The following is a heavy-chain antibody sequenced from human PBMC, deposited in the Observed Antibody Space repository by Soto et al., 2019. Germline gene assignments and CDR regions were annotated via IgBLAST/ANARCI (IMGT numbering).Heavy chain of an antibody. Sequence: ASVKVSCKASGGNLNNHAITWVRQAPGQGLEWMGGVIPMFGTAKYAQDFQGRVTITADISTSTSHLDLSNLRSEDTAVYFCGRXGLRWEQGTPYLYHVDVWGQGTTVTVSS. CDR1: GGNLNNHA. J-gene: IGHJ6*02. CDR2: VIPMFGTA. V-gene: IGHV1-69*06. D-gene: IGHD1-26*01. CDR3: GRXGLRWEQGTPYLYHVDV.